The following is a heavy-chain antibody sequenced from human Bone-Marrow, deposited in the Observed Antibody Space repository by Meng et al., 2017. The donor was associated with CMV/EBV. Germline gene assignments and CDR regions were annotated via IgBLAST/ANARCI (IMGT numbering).Heavy chain of an antibody. V-gene: IGHV1-46*01. CDR3: ARGRVKKDGYNFDATALSDYDY. J-gene: IGHJ4*02. CDR2: INPSGGST. D-gene: IGHD5-24*01. Sequence: ASVKVSCKASGYTFTSYYMHWVRQAPGQGLEWMGIINPSGGSTSYAQKFQGRVTMTRDTSTSTVYMELSSLRSEDTAVYYWARGRVKKDGYNFDATALSDYDYWGQGTLVNVSS. CDR1: GYTFTSYY.